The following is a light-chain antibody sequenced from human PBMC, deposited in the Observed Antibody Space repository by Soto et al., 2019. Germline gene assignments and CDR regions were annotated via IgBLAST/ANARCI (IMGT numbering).Light chain of an antibody. CDR2: GAS. CDR1: QSVSNNY. Sequence: DMVMTQSPATLSVPPGERATLSCRASQSVSNNYLAWYQQKPGQAPRLLIYGASNRATGIPDRFSGSGSGTDFTLTISRLEPEDFAVYYCQQYGSSGTFGQGTKVDIK. CDR3: QQYGSSGT. V-gene: IGKV3-20*01. J-gene: IGKJ1*01.